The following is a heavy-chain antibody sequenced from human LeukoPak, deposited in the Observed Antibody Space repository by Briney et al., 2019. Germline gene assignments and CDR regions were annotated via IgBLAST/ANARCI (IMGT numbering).Heavy chain of an antibody. D-gene: IGHD4-17*01. J-gene: IGHJ4*02. CDR1: GGSVSSGSYY. Sequence: SETLSLTCTVSGGSVSSGSYYWSWIRQPPGKGLEWIGYIYYSGSTNYNPSLKSRVTISVDTSKNQFSLKLSSVTAADTAAYYCARVGDGDLLDYWGQGTLVTVSS. CDR2: IYYSGST. CDR3: ARVGDGDLLDY. V-gene: IGHV4-61*01.